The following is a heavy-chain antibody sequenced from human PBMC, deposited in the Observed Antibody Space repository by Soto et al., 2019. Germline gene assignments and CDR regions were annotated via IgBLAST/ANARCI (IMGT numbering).Heavy chain of an antibody. J-gene: IGHJ4*02. CDR2: IYGNGGGT. CDR3: AKDVRPDGYWDLDY. V-gene: IGHV3-23*01. Sequence: PGGSLRLSCAASGFTFGTYSMNWVRQAPGKGLEWVSGIYGNGGGTFYADCVKGRFTISRDNSRNTLYLQMNSLRAEDTAVYYCAKDVRPDGYWDLDYWGQGTPVTVSS. D-gene: IGHD5-12*01. CDR1: GFTFGTYS.